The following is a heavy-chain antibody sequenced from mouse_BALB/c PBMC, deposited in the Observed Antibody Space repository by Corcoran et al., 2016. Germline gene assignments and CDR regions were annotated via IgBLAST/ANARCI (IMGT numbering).Heavy chain of an antibody. CDR2: IYWDDDK. D-gene: IGHD1-1*02. Sequence: QVTLKESGPGILQPSQNLSLTCSFSGFSLSTSGMGVSWIRQPSGKGLEWLAHIYWDDDKRYNPSLKSRLTISKDTSSNQVFLKITSVDTADTATYYCARRGWSYMDYWGQGTSVTVSS. CDR3: ARRGWSYMDY. J-gene: IGHJ4*01. V-gene: IGHV8-12*01. CDR1: GFSLSTSGMG.